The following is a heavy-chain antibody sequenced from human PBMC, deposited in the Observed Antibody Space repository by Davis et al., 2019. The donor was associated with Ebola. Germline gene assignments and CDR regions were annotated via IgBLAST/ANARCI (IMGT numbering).Heavy chain of an antibody. CDR1: GFTFSSYG. CDR2: ISYDGSNK. CDR3: AKGGYYGSGYDWYYFDY. D-gene: IGHD3-10*01. J-gene: IGHJ4*02. Sequence: GGSLRLSCAASGFTFSSYGMHWVRQAPGKGLEWVAVISYDGSNKYYADSVKGRFTISRDNSKNTLYLQMNSLRAEDTAVYYCAKGGYYGSGYDWYYFDYWGQGTLVTVSS. V-gene: IGHV3-30*18.